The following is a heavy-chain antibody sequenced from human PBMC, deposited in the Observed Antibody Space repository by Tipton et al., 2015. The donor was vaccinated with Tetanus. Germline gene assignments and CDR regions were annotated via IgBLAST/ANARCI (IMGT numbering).Heavy chain of an antibody. D-gene: IGHD5-12*01. CDR2: ISNDGSVT. CDR3: AKASRLTNGYDYFFDS. Sequence: SLRLSCAASGHTFNNYAMHWVRQAPGKGLEWVAGISNDGSVTHYAVSVKGRFSISRDSSNYTMYLVMNSLRAEDTAVYYCAKASRLTNGYDYFFDSWGQGAQVTVSS. CDR1: GHTFNNYA. J-gene: IGHJ4*02. V-gene: IGHV3-30*04.